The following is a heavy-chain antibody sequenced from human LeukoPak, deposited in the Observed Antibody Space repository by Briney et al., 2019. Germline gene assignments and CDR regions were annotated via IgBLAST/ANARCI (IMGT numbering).Heavy chain of an antibody. Sequence: GRSLRLSCAASGFTFSSYAMHWVRQAPGKGLEWVVVISYDGSNKYYADSVKGRFTISRDNSKNTLYLQMNSLRAEDTAVYYCARVGPGVLWFGRISQGDYFDYWGQGTLVTVSS. D-gene: IGHD3-10*01. V-gene: IGHV3-30-3*01. CDR3: ARVGPGVLWFGRISQGDYFDY. CDR2: ISYDGSNK. J-gene: IGHJ4*02. CDR1: GFTFSSYA.